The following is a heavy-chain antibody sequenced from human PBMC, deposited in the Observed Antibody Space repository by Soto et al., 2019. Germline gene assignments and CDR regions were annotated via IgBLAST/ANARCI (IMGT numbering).Heavy chain of an antibody. J-gene: IGHJ5*01. CDR3: AKDHGTYGPNWIDS. V-gene: IGHV1-8*01. CDR1: GYTFTSYD. D-gene: IGHD3-10*01. Sequence: GASVKVSCKASGYTFTSYDITWVRQATGQGLEWMGWMNPNSGNTGYAQKLQGRVTMTRNTSISTAYMELSSLRAEDTAVYYCAKDHGTYGPNWIDSWGQGTLVTV. CDR2: MNPNSGNT.